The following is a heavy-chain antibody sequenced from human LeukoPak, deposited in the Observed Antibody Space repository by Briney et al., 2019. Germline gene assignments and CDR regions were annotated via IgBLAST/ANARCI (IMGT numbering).Heavy chain of an antibody. D-gene: IGHD1-26*01. V-gene: IGHV3-30-3*01. CDR3: ARDRELLSYIDY. Sequence: GGSLRLSCAASGFTFSSYAMHWVRQAPGKGLEWVAVISYDGSNKYYADSVKGRFTISRDNSKYTLYLQMNSLRAEDTAVYYCARDRELLSYIDYWGQGNLVTVSS. J-gene: IGHJ4*02. CDR2: ISYDGSNK. CDR1: GFTFSSYA.